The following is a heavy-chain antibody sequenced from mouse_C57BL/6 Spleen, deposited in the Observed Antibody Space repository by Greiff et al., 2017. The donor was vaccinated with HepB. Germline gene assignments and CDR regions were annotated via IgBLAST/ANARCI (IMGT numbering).Heavy chain of an antibody. CDR1: GYAFSSYW. CDR3: ARGGTYGNYDWYFDV. D-gene: IGHD2-1*01. CDR2: IYPGDGDT. J-gene: IGHJ1*03. V-gene: IGHV1-80*01. Sequence: VKLMESGAELVKPGASVKISCKASGYAFSSYWMNWVKQRPGKGLEWIGQIYPGDGDTNYNGKFKGKATLTADKSSSTAYKQLSSLTSEDSAVYFCARGGTYGNYDWYFDVWGTGTTVTVSS.